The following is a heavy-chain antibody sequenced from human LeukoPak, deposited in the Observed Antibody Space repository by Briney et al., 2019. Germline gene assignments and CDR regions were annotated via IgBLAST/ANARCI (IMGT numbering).Heavy chain of an antibody. J-gene: IGHJ3*02. CDR2: IYSSGST. Sequence: SETLSLTCTVSGGSISRYYWSWIRQPAVKGLEWIRRIYSSGSTNYNPSLKSRVTMSVDTYKNQFSLKLSSVTAADTAVYYCARDSDDENCCSRLAFDIWGQGTMVTVSS. V-gene: IGHV4-4*07. CDR1: GGSISRYY. D-gene: IGHD2-15*01. CDR3: ARDSDDENCCSRLAFDI.